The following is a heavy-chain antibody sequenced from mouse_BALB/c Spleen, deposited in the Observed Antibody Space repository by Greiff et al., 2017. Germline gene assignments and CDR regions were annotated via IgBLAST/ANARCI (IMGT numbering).Heavy chain of an antibody. V-gene: IGHV1S137*01. CDR2: ISTYYGDA. J-gene: IGHJ4*01. CDR1: GYTFTDYA. CDR3: ARYSAGYTYYYAMDY. D-gene: IGHD3-1*01. Sequence: QVQLQQSGAELVRPGVSVKISCKGSGYTFTDYAMHWVKQSHAKSLEWIGVISTYYGDASYNQKFKGKATMTVDKSSSTAYMELARLTSEDSAIYYCARYSAGYTYYYAMDYWGQGTSVTVSS.